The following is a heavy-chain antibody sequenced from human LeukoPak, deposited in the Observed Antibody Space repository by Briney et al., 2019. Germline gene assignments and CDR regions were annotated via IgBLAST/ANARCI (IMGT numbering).Heavy chain of an antibody. V-gene: IGHV3-48*01. Sequence: GGSLRLSCAASGFTFNSYSMNWVRQAPGKGLEWVSYISSSSSTIYYADSVKGRFTISRDNAKNSLYLQMNSLRAEDTAVYFCTRGGSYSLAIGYWGQGTLVTVSS. J-gene: IGHJ4*02. CDR3: TRGGSYSLAIGY. D-gene: IGHD1-26*01. CDR2: ISSSSSTI. CDR1: GFTFNSYS.